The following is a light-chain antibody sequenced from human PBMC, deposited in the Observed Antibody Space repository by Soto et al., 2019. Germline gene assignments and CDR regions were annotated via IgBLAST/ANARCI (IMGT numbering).Light chain of an antibody. CDR2: DVS. Sequence: QSVLTQPASVSGSPGHSITISCTGTSSDVGGYNYVSWYQQHPGKAPKLMLYDVSNRPSGVSNRFSGSKSGNTASLSISGLQAEDEADYYCSSYTSSSTRVFGTGTKVTVL. J-gene: IGLJ1*01. CDR3: SSYTSSSTRV. CDR1: SSDVGGYNY. V-gene: IGLV2-14*01.